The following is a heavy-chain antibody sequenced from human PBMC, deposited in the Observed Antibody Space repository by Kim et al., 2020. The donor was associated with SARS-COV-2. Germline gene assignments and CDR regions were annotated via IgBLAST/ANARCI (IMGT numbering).Heavy chain of an antibody. CDR2: ISGSGGST. CDR1: GFTFSSYA. J-gene: IGHJ6*02. CDR3: AKDGNGSWLDYYYGMDV. D-gene: IGHD6-19*01. V-gene: IGHV3-23*01. Sequence: GGSLRLSCAASGFTFSSYAMSWVRQAPGKGLEWVSAISGSGGSTYYADSVKGRFTISRDNSKNTLYLQMNSLRAEDTAVYYCAKDGNGSWLDYYYGMDVWGQGTTVTVSS.